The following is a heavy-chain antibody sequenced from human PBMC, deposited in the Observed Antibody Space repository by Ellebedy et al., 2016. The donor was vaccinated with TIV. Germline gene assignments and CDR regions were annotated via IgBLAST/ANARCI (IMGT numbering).Heavy chain of an antibody. D-gene: IGHD2-15*01. J-gene: IGHJ6*02. CDR3: ARDRDGYCSGGSCLHYYYGMDV. CDR1: GGSISSGGYY. CDR2: IYYSGST. V-gene: IGHV4-31*03. Sequence: SETLSLXCTVSGGSISSGGYYWSWIRQHPGKGLEWIGYIYYSGSTYYNPSLKSRVTISVDTSKNQFSLKLSSVTAADTAVYYCARDRDGYCSGGSCLHYYYGMDVWGQGTTVTVSS.